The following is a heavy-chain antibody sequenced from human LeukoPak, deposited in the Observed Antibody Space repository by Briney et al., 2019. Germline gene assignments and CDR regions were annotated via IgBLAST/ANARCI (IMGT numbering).Heavy chain of an antibody. CDR2: VSGYNDDT. Sequence: GASVKVSCKSSGYTFTSYGISWVRQAPGQGREWMGWVSGYNDDTNYAQKFQGRVTMTTDTSTNTAYMELRSLRSDDTAVYYCARDWIIRTREDCFDPWGQGTPVTVSS. J-gene: IGHJ5*02. V-gene: IGHV1-18*01. CDR1: GYTFTSYG. D-gene: IGHD1-20*01. CDR3: ARDWIIRTREDCFDP.